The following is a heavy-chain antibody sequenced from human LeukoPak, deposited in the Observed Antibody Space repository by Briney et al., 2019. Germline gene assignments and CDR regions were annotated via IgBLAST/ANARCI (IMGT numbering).Heavy chain of an antibody. D-gene: IGHD5-18*01. Sequence: GGSLRLSCAASGFIFSSYGMHWVRQAPGKGLEWVAVISYDGNIKYYADSVKGRFTISRDNSKNTLYLQMNSLTPEDTAVYYCAKEDAAMVTIDYWGQGTLVTVSS. CDR2: ISYDGNIK. V-gene: IGHV3-30*18. J-gene: IGHJ4*02. CDR3: AKEDAAMVTIDY. CDR1: GFIFSSYG.